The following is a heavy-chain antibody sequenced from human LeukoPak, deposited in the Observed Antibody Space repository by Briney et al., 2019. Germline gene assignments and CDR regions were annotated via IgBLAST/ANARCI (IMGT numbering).Heavy chain of an antibody. J-gene: IGHJ4*02. CDR1: GGSISSGGYC. CDR2: IYYSGST. D-gene: IGHD2/OR15-2a*01. V-gene: IGHV4-31*03. Sequence: PSETLSLTCTVSGGSISSGGYCWSWIRQHPGKGLEWIGYIYYSGSTYYNPSLKSRVTISVDTSKNQFSLRLSSVTAADTAVYYCARMALNQYFPGTFDYWGQGTLVTVSS. CDR3: ARMALNQYFPGTFDY.